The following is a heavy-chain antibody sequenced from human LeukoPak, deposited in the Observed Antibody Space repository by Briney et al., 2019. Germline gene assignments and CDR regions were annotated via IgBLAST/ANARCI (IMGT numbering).Heavy chain of an antibody. J-gene: IGHJ4*02. D-gene: IGHD3-10*01. CDR1: GFTFSSLW. Sequence: GGSLRLSCVGSGFTFSSLWMSWVRQIPGKGLEWVANVKQDGSEVYYVDSVKGRFTISRDNAKNSLYLQMNSLRVEDTAVYYCACRPSDIRYYGVFDFWGQGSLVTVSS. CDR3: ACRPSDIRYYGVFDF. CDR2: VKQDGSEV. V-gene: IGHV3-7*01.